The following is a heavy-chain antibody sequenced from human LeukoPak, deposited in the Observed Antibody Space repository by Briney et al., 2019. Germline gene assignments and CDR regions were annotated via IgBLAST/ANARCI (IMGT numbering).Heavy chain of an antibody. J-gene: IGHJ4*02. CDR1: GGTFSSYA. D-gene: IGHD4-23*01. CDR2: IIPIFGTA. V-gene: IGHV1-69*13. CDR3: ARGDYGGPQGGFDY. Sequence: SVKVSCKASGGTFSSYAISWVRQAPGQGLEWMGGIIPIFGTANYAQKFQGRVTITADESTSTAYMELSSLRSEDTAVYYCARGDYGGPQGGFDYWGQGTLVTVSS.